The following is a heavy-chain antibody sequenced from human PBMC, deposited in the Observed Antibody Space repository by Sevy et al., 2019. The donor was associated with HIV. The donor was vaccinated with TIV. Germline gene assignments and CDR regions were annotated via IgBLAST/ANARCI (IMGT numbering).Heavy chain of an antibody. CDR1: GGSISSYY. Sequence: SETLSLTCTVSGGSISSYYWSWIRQPPGKGLEWIGYIYYSGSTNYNPSLKSRVTISVNTSKNQFSLKLSSVTAADTAVYYCARGGEITMTPYNWFDPWGQGTLVTVSS. V-gene: IGHV4-59*01. CDR2: IYYSGST. D-gene: IGHD3-22*01. J-gene: IGHJ5*02. CDR3: ARGGEITMTPYNWFDP.